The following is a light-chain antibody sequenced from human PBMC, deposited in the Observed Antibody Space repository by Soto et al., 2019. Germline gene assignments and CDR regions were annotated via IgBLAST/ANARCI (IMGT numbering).Light chain of an antibody. CDR1: TSDVGGYNY. CDR3: CSYAGSYTWV. Sequence: QSVLTQPRSVSASPGQSVTISCTGTTSDVGGYNYVSWYQQHPGQAPKLMIYDVSKRPSGVPDRFSGSKSGNTASLTISGLQAEDEADYCCCSYAGSYTWVFGGGTKLTVL. J-gene: IGLJ3*02. CDR2: DVS. V-gene: IGLV2-11*01.